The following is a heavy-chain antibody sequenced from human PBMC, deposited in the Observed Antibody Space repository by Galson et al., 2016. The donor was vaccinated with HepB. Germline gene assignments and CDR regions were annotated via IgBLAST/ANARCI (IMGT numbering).Heavy chain of an antibody. J-gene: IGHJ4*02. CDR3: AKSNSTGGYKVFDS. D-gene: IGHD6-19*01. Sequence: SLRLSCAASGFTFTTHTMNWVRQAPGKGLEWVSGISGTGQTTYFADSVKGRFTVSRDNSKNTVSLHMNSLRAEDTAIYYCAKSNSTGGYKVFDSWGQGNLVTVSS. CDR2: ISGTGQTT. V-gene: IGHV3-23*01. CDR1: GFTFTTHT.